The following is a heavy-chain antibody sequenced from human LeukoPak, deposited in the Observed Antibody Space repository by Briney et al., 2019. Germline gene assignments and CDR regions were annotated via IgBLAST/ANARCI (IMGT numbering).Heavy chain of an antibody. V-gene: IGHV1-46*01. CDR3: ARLPRYSSGWYDY. CDR1: GYTFTSYY. Sequence: ASVTVSFTASGYTFTSYYMHWVRPAPGQGLEWMGIINPSGGSTNYAQKFQGRVTMTRDTSTSTVYMELSSLRSEDTAVYYCARLPRYSSGWYDYWGQGTLVTVSS. CDR2: INPSGGST. J-gene: IGHJ4*02. D-gene: IGHD6-19*01.